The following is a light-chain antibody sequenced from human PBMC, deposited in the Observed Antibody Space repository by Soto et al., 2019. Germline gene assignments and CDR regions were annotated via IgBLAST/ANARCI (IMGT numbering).Light chain of an antibody. J-gene: IGKJ5*01. CDR3: QQHNSFSIT. CDR1: ESISGW. V-gene: IGKV1-5*03. Sequence: DIQISLSPATWSASVGDRFTITCRASESISGWLAWYQHNPGKAPKLLIYKASSLASGVPSRFSGSGSGTEFTLTINSLQADDFATYYCQQHNSFSITFGQGTLLEIK. CDR2: KAS.